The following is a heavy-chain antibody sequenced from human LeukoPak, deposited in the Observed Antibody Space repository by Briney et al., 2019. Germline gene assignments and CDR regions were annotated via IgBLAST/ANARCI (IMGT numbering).Heavy chain of an antibody. J-gene: IGHJ6*03. V-gene: IGHV4-34*01. CDR2: INHSGST. D-gene: IGHD3-10*01. CDR1: GGSLRGHY. Sequence: SETLSLTCGVYGGSLRGHYWSWIRQPPGKGLEWVGEINHSGSTNYNPSFWGRVTISVDTSKNQFFLKLNSVTAAGTAVYYCARESDPITGYFYYYMDVWGRGTTVTVSS. CDR3: ARESDPITGYFYYYMDV.